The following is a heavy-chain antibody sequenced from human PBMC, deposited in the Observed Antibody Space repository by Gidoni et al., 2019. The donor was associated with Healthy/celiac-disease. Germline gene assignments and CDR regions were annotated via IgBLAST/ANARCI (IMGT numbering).Heavy chain of an antibody. CDR2: ISWNSGSI. J-gene: IGHJ3*02. CDR3: AKGRVVVVPAAIFAGAFDI. V-gene: IGHV3-9*01. CDR1: GFTFDDYA. D-gene: IGHD2-2*01. Sequence: EVQLVESGGGLVQPGRSLRLSCAASGFTFDDYAMHGVRQAPGKGLEWVSGISWNSGSIGYADSVKGRFTISRDNAKNSLYLQMNSLRAEDTALYYCAKGRVVVVPAAIFAGAFDIWGQGTMVTVSS.